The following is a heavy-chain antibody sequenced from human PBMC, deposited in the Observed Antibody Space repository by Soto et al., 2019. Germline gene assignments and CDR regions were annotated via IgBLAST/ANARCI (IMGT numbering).Heavy chain of an antibody. J-gene: IGHJ4*02. CDR3: ARVGDSGGN. V-gene: IGHV4-59*02. CDR2: IYYSGSP. Sequence: QVHLQESGPGLVKPSETLSLTCTVSGGSVSNYYWSWIRQPPGKGLEWIGYIYYSGSPNYNPSLKRRVTISVDTSKNQFSLKLSSVTAADTAVYYCARVGDSGGNWGQGTLVTVSA. CDR1: GGSVSNYY. D-gene: IGHD3-10*01.